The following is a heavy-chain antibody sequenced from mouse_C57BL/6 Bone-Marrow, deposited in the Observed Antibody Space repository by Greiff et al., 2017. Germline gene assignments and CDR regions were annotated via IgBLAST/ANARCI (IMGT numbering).Heavy chain of an antibody. CDR2: ISYDGSN. D-gene: IGHD2-1*01. Sequence: EVKLQESGPGLVKPSQSLSLTCSVTGYSITSGYYWNWIRQFPGNKLEWMGYISYDGSNNYNPSLKNRISITRDTSKNQFFLKLNSVTTEDTATYYCARAGGNYLAYWGQGTLVTVSA. V-gene: IGHV3-6*01. CDR1: GYSITSGYY. CDR3: ARAGGNYLAY. J-gene: IGHJ3*01.